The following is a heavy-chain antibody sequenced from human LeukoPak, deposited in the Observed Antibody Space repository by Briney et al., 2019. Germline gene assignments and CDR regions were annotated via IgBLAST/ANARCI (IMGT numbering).Heavy chain of an antibody. CDR2: IKPDGSDK. V-gene: IGHV3-7*03. J-gene: IGHJ4*02. CDR1: GFIFRSYW. Sequence: QPGGSLRLSCAASGFIFRSYWMSWVRQAPGKGVEWVANIKPDGSDKYYVASVKGRFTISRDNAKNSLYLQMNSLRADDTAVYFCARNGWYVFDRWGQGILVTVSS. CDR3: ARNGWYVFDR. D-gene: IGHD6-19*01.